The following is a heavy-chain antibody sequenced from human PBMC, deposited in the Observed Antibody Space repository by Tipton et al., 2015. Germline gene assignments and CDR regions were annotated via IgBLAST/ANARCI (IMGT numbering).Heavy chain of an antibody. CDR1: GDSISNYF. D-gene: IGHD3-3*01. Sequence: TLSLTCTIPGDSISNYFWSWIRQPAGKGLEWIGRIQTSGNTNYNPSLKSRATMSADTSKNQSSLKLSSVTAADTAVYYCAREKRISIFGVLIPHFDFWGQGALVSVSS. CDR2: IQTSGNT. J-gene: IGHJ4*02. V-gene: IGHV4-4*07. CDR3: AREKRISIFGVLIPHFDF.